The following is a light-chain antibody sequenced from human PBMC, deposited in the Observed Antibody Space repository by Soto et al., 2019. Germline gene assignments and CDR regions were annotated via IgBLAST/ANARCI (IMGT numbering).Light chain of an antibody. Sequence: EIVMTQSPATLSVSPGERATLSCRASQSVSSNLAWYQQKPGQAPRLLIYDASTRATGIPARFSGSGSGTEFTLTLSSLQSEDFAVYYCQQYNNWPPMAFGQGTKGEIK. CDR3: QQYNNWPPMA. CDR2: DAS. CDR1: QSVSSN. J-gene: IGKJ1*01. V-gene: IGKV3-15*01.